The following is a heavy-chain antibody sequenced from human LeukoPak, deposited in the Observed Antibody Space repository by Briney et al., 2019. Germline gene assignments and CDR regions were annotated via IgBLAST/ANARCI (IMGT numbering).Heavy chain of an antibody. CDR2: IYYSGST. V-gene: IGHV4-59*01. J-gene: IGHJ5*02. CDR3: ARSPSRYCSGGSCPNWFDP. D-gene: IGHD2-15*01. CDR1: GGSISSYY. Sequence: SXXLSLTCTVSGGSISSYYWSWIRQPPGKGLEWIGYIYYSGSTNYNPSLKSRVTISVDTSKNQFSLKLSSVTAADTAVYYCARSPSRYCSGGSCPNWFDPWGQGTLVTVSS.